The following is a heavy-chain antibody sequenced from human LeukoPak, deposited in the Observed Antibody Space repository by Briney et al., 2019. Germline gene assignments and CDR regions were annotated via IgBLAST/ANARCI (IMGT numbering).Heavy chain of an antibody. CDR3: AKLYTSRWYNDY. D-gene: IGHD6-13*01. J-gene: IGHJ4*02. Sequence: GGSLRLSCAASGFTFSNFAMNWVRQAPGKGLEWVSALSNIGSSTSYADSVKGRFTISRDNSKNTLYLQMNSLRAEDTAVYYCAKLYTSRWYNDYWGQGTLVTVSS. CDR1: GFTFSNFA. CDR2: LSNIGSST. V-gene: IGHV3-23*01.